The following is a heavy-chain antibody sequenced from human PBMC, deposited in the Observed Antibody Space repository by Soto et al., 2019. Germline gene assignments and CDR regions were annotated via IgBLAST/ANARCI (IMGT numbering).Heavy chain of an antibody. CDR3: AGFWLRSDYYYGMDV. D-gene: IGHD5-12*01. CDR1: GFTFSSYW. V-gene: IGHV3-7*03. J-gene: IGHJ6*02. CDR2: IKQDGSEK. Sequence: PGGSLRLSCAASGFTFSSYWMSWVRQAPGKGLEWVANIKQDGSEKYYVDSVKGRFTISRDNAKNSLYLQMNSLRAEDTAVYYCAGFWLRSDYYYGMDVWGQGTTVTVSS.